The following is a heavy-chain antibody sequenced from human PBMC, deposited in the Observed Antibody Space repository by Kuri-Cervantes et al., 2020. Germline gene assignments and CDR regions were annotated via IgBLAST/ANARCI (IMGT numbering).Heavy chain of an antibody. CDR3: AREAGKRGYSSTWYYFQH. CDR2: INPNSGGT. D-gene: IGHD6-13*01. CDR1: GYTFTGYY. V-gene: IGHV1-2*02. J-gene: IGHJ1*01. Sequence: ASVKDSCKASGYTFTGYYMHWVRQAPGQGLEWMGWINPNSGGTNYAQKFQGRVTMTRDTSISTAYMELSRLRSDDTAVYYCAREAGKRGYSSTWYYFQHWGQGTLVTVSS.